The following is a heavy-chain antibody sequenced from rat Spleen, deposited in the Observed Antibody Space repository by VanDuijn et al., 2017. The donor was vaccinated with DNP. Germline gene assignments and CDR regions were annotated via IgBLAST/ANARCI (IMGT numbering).Heavy chain of an antibody. CDR3: TRHAGNYISGLDA. CDR2: ISSDNSGT. CDR1: GFTFSDYY. Sequence: EVQLVESGGGSVQPGGSLKLSCAGSGFTFSDYYMAWVRQAPTKGLVWVASISSDNSGTHYGDSVKGRFTISSDNPKSTLSLQLNSLRSEDTAIYYCTRHAGNYISGLDAWGQGTSVTVSS. D-gene: IGHD1-10*01. J-gene: IGHJ4*01. V-gene: IGHV5-22*01.